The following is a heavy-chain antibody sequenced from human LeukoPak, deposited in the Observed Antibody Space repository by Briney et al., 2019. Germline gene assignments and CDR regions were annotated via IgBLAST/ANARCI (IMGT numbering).Heavy chain of an antibody. CDR1: GFTFNNYA. Sequence: PGRSLRLSCAASGFTFNNYAMTWVRQAPGKGLEWVAIISYDGSNKYYADSVKGRFTISRDNSKNSMYLQMSSLRAEDTAIYYCAEVESSYCRIWGQGTLVTVSS. V-gene: IGHV3-30*18. D-gene: IGHD3-10*01. CDR2: ISYDGSNK. J-gene: IGHJ4*02. CDR3: AEVESSYCRI.